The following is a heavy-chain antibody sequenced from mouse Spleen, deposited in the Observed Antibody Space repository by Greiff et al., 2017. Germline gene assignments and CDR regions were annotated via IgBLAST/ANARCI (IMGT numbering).Heavy chain of an antibody. CDR2: INPSNGGT. V-gene: IGHV1-53*01. J-gene: IGHJ2*01. CDR3: ARARQLGLKFDY. Sequence: QVQLQQSGTELVKPGASVKLSCKASGYTFTSYWMHWVKQRPGQGLEWIGNINPSNGGTNYNEKFKSKATLTVDKSSSTAYMQLSSLTSEDSAVYYCARARQLGLKFDYWGQGTTLTVSS. CDR1: GYTFTSYW. D-gene: IGHD3-2*01.